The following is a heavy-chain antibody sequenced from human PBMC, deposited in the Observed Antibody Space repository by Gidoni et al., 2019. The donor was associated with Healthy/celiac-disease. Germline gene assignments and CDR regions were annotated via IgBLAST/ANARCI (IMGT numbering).Heavy chain of an antibody. D-gene: IGHD2-8*01. CDR2: IFSNDEK. V-gene: IGHV2-26*01. CDR3: ARILYYPYPYYYYYGMDV. Sequence: QVTLKESGPVLVRPAETLTMTCTVSGISLSNARRGGSWIRQPPGKALEWLAHIFSNDEKSYRTSLKRRLTISKDTSKSQVVLTMTNMDPVHTATYYCARILYYPYPYYYYYGMDVWGQGTTVTVSS. J-gene: IGHJ6*02. CDR1: GISLSNARRG.